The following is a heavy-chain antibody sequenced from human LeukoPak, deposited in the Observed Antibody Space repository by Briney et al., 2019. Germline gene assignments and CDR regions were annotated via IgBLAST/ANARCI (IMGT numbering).Heavy chain of an antibody. CDR2: IDPSDSYT. Sequence: PGASLLISCQGSGSSFTSYWISWVRQLPGKGLEWMGKIDPSDSYTNYSPSFQGHVTISSDTSISTAYLQWSSLKASDTVMYYCARQLRAVGSGYLWLIDYWGQGTLVTVSS. D-gene: IGHD3-22*01. V-gene: IGHV5-10-1*01. J-gene: IGHJ4*02. CDR3: ARQLRAVGSGYLWLIDY. CDR1: GSSFTSYW.